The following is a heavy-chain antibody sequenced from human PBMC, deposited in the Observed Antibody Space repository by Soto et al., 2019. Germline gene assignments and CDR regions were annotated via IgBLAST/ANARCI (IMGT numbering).Heavy chain of an antibody. D-gene: IGHD6-13*01. CDR2: MNSNTGNT. CDR1: GYTFSDYD. Sequence: QVQLVQSGSEVKKPGASVKVSCKASGYTFSDYDINWVRQAAGQGLEWMGWMNSNTGNTGYAQKFQGRVIMTLNSSMRTAYMELNSLRSEDTAVYYCARELFSSTGTYDYWGQGTLVTVSS. CDR3: ARELFSSTGTYDY. J-gene: IGHJ4*02. V-gene: IGHV1-8*01.